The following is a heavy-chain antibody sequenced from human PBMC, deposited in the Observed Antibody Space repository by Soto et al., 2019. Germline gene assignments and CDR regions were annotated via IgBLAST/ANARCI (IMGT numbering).Heavy chain of an antibody. Sequence: QVQLQESGPGLVKPSQTLSLTCTVSGGSISSGDYYWSWIRQPPGKGLEWIGYIYYSGSTYYNPSLKSRVTTSVDTSKNQCSLNLSSVTAADTAMYYCARAGVATIYPGTNRFDPWGQGTLVTVSS. V-gene: IGHV4-30-4*01. CDR3: ARAGVATIYPGTNRFDP. CDR2: IYYSGST. D-gene: IGHD5-12*01. CDR1: GGSISSGDYY. J-gene: IGHJ5*02.